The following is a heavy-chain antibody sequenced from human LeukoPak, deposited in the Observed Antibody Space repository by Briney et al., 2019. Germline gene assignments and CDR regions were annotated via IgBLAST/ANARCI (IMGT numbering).Heavy chain of an antibody. CDR3: ARTFCSGGTCYFDAFDI. D-gene: IGHD2-15*01. CDR2: IYPGDSDN. Sequence: GESLKISCKGSGYSFTTYWIGWVRQLPGKGLEWMGIIYPGDSDNIYSPSFQGQVTISADNSISTAFLQWSSLKASDTAMYYCARTFCSGGTCYFDAFDIWGQGTMVTVSS. V-gene: IGHV5-51*01. CDR1: GYSFTTYW. J-gene: IGHJ3*02.